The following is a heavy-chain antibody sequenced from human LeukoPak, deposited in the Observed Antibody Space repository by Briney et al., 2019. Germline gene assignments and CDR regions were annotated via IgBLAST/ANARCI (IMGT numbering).Heavy chain of an antibody. CDR2: INPNSGGT. Sequence: ASVKVSCKASGYTLTGYYMHWVRQAPGQGLEWMGRINPNSGGTNYAQKFQGRATMTRDTSNSTAYMELSRLRSDDTAVYYCAREYSSGIPEYWGQGTLVTVSS. CDR3: AREYSSGIPEY. J-gene: IGHJ4*02. CDR1: GYTLTGYY. V-gene: IGHV1-2*06. D-gene: IGHD6-19*01.